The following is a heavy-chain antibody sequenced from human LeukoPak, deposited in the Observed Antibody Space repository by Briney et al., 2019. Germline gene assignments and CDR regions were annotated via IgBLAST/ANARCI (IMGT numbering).Heavy chain of an antibody. Sequence: SETLSLTCTVSGGSISSYYWSWIRQPPGKGLEWIGYIYYSGSTNYNPSLKSRVTISVDTSKNQFSLKLSSVTAADTAVYYCARTIAAAGRWGFDYWGQGTLVTVSS. V-gene: IGHV4-59*08. J-gene: IGHJ4*02. CDR2: IYYSGST. CDR3: ARTIAAAGRWGFDY. CDR1: GGSISSYY. D-gene: IGHD6-13*01.